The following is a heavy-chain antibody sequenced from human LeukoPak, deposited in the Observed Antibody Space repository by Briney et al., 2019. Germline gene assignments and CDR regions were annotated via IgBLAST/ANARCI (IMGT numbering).Heavy chain of an antibody. D-gene: IGHD6-19*01. CDR3: AKTIVGYRSGRYPGWPADC. V-gene: IGHV3-23*01. Sequence: GGSLRLSCAASGFTFNTYAIYWVRQAPGKGLEWVSGICGSGGCTYYADSVKGRFTISRDNSKNTVYLQMNSLTADDTAVYYCAKTIVGYRSGRYPGWPADCWGQGTLVTVSP. J-gene: IGHJ4*02. CDR1: GFTFNTYA. CDR2: ICGSGGCT.